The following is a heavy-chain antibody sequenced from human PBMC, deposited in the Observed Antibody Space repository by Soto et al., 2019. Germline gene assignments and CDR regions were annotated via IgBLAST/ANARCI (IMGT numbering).Heavy chain of an antibody. CDR1: GFTFSNYW. CDR3: ATSKGCVSNGPTTY. Sequence: EVQLVESGGALVQPGGSLRLSCAASGFTFSNYWMHWVRQAPGKGLVWISRMNSDGSNTVYADAVRGRFTISRDNAKNTLYHQMTSLRVEATDVYYCATSKGCVSNGPTTYWGQGTLVTVSS. D-gene: IGHD1-26*01. J-gene: IGHJ4*02. CDR2: MNSDGSNT. V-gene: IGHV3-74*01.